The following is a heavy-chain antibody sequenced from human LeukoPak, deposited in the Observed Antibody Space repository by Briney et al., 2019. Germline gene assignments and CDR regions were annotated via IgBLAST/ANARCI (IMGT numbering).Heavy chain of an antibody. V-gene: IGHV3-23*01. CDR3: AKGLIGGNGNCFDR. J-gene: IGHJ5*02. Sequence: GGSLRLSCAASGLTFSRYVLICVPHAPGKGLEWVSSISGRGGSTQYADSAKGRLTISRDNSKNTLYVQMNSLRAEDTPIYYCAKGLIGGNGNCFDRWGQGTLVTVSS. CDR2: ISGRGGST. D-gene: IGHD2-8*01. CDR1: GLTFSRYV.